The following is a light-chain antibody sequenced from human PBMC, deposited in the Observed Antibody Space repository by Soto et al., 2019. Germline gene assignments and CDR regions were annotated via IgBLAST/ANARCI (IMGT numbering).Light chain of an antibody. CDR1: SSDVGGYNY. Sequence: QSVLTQPASVSGSPGQSITISCTGTSSDVGGYNYVSWYQQHPGKAPKLMIYEVSNRPSGVSNRFSGSKSGNTASLTISGLQAEDEADYYCCSYANSGSFVFGTGTKLTVL. CDR2: EVS. J-gene: IGLJ1*01. CDR3: CSYANSGSFV. V-gene: IGLV2-14*01.